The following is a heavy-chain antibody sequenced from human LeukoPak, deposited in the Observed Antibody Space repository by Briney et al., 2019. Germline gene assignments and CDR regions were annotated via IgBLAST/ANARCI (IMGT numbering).Heavy chain of an antibody. CDR3: ARDLSSSGSYSAMDV. V-gene: IGHV4-38-2*02. CDR1: GYSISSGYY. Sequence: SETLSLTCTVSGYSISSGYYWGWIRRPPGKGLEWIGSIYHSGSTYYNPSLKSRVTISVDTSKNQFSLKLSSVTAADTAVYYCARDLSSSGSYSAMDVWGKGTTVTVSS. J-gene: IGHJ6*03. CDR2: IYHSGST. D-gene: IGHD3-10*01.